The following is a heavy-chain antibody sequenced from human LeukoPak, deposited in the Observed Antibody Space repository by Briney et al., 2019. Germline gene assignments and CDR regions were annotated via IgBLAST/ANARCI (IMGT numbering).Heavy chain of an antibody. D-gene: IGHD3-22*01. CDR2: IYYSGST. V-gene: IGHV4-59*01. J-gene: IGHJ4*02. Sequence: PSETLSLTCTVSGGSISSYYWSWIRQPPGKGLEWIGYIYYSGSTNYNPSLKSRVTISVDTSKNQFSLKLSSVTAADTAVYYCACGSPNSSGGLQLDYWGQGTLVTVSS. CDR3: ACGSPNSSGGLQLDY. CDR1: GGSISSYY.